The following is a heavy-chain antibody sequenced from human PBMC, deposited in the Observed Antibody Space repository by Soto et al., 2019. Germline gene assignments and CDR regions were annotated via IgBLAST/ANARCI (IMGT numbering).Heavy chain of an antibody. CDR1: NGSFSGYY. CDR3: ARVSCSGISCYLTNRYNYYVMDI. D-gene: IGHD2-15*01. J-gene: IGHJ6*02. Sequence: SETLSLTCAVYNGSFSGYYWTWVRQSPERGLEWIGEITHSGSTNYSPSLRSRVTISVDTSKNHFFLNLRPVTAADSGIYFFARVSCSGISCYLTNRYNYYVMDIWGQGTTVTVSS. V-gene: IGHV4-34*01. CDR2: ITHSGST.